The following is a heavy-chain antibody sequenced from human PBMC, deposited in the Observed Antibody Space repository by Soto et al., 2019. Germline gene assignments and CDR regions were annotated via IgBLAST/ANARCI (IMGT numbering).Heavy chain of an antibody. V-gene: IGHV1-69*13. D-gene: IGHD4-4*01. Sequence: SVKVSCKASGGTFSSYAISWVRQAPGQGLEWMGGIIPIFGTANYAQKFQGRVTITADESTSTAYMELSSLRSEDTAVYYCARLSREVTTSYYYYGMDVWGQGTTVIVSS. J-gene: IGHJ6*02. CDR3: ARLSREVTTSYYYYGMDV. CDR1: GGTFSSYA. CDR2: IIPIFGTA.